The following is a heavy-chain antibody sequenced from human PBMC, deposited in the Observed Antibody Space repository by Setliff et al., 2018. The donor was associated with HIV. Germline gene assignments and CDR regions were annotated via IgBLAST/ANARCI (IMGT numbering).Heavy chain of an antibody. D-gene: IGHD1-1*01. V-gene: IGHV4-39*01. CDR3: ARHMEYYYYYMDV. J-gene: IGHJ6*03. CDR1: AASISSSTYY. CDR2: MHKGGST. Sequence: SETLSLTCAVSAASISSSTYYWAWIRQPPGKGLEWIATMHKGGSTHYNPSLKSRVTMFVDTSKNQFPLTVSSVTAADTAVYYCARHMEYYYYYMDVWGRGTTVTVSS.